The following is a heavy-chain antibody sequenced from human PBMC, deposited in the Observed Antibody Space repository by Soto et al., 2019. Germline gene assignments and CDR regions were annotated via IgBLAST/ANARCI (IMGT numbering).Heavy chain of an antibody. Sequence: PSETLSLTCAVYGGSFNDYYWSWIRQPPGKGLEWIGEINHSGSANYNPSLKSRVTISVDTSKNQFPLKLSSVTAADTAVYHCARVAVSYDYYAMDVWGQGTTVTVSS. D-gene: IGHD6-19*01. CDR2: INHSGSA. CDR1: GGSFNDYY. V-gene: IGHV4-34*01. CDR3: ARVAVSYDYYAMDV. J-gene: IGHJ6*02.